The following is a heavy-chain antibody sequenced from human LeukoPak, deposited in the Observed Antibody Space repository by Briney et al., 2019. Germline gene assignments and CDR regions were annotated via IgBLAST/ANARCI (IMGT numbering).Heavy chain of an antibody. V-gene: IGHV3-23*01. J-gene: IGHJ3*02. CDR1: GFTFRSYA. D-gene: IGHD2-15*01. CDR2: ISGSGGST. Sequence: GSLRLSCADPGFTFRSYAMISGRQAPGKGLEWVSAISGSGGSTYYADSVKGRFTISRDNSKNTLYLQMNSLRAEDTAVYYCAKDLIVVVVAARSNAIDIGSEGTMVTVSS. CDR3: AKDLIVVVVAARSNAIDI.